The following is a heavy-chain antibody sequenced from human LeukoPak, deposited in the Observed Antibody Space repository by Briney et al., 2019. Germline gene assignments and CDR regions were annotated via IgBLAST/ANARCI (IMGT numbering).Heavy chain of an antibody. CDR3: ARAGRNQRFYYFDY. J-gene: IGHJ4*02. CDR1: GFTFSNYA. CDR2: ISYDGSNE. Sequence: GGSLRLSCAASGFTFSNYAMHWVRLAPGKGLEWVTDISYDGSNEYYADSVTGRFTISRDNSKNTLYLQMNSLRAEDTAVYYCARAGRNQRFYYFDYWGQGTLVTVSS. D-gene: IGHD3-16*01. V-gene: IGHV3-30*04.